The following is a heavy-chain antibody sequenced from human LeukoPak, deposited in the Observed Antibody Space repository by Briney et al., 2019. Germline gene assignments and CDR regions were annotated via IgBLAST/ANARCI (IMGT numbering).Heavy chain of an antibody. CDR1: GYTFSAYY. Sequence: ASVKVSCKASGYTFSAYYIHWVRQAPGQGLEWMGWISPKSGDTTYGEKFQGRVTMTRDPSISTVYMELSGLKADDTAVYFCARDLWLLYNFLDYWGQGTLVTVSS. CDR2: ISPKSGDT. D-gene: IGHD3-3*01. CDR3: ARDLWLLYNFLDY. V-gene: IGHV1-2*02. J-gene: IGHJ4*02.